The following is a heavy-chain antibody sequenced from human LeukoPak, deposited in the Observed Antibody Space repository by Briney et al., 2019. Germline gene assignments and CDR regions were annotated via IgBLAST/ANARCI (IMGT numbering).Heavy chain of an antibody. CDR2: ISYDGSNK. Sequence: GGSLRLSCAASGFTFSSYGMHWVRQAPGKGLEWVAVISYDGSNKYYADSVKGRFTISRDNSKNTLYLQMNSLRAEDTALYYCAKGWMGATLYYFDYWGQGTLVTVSS. D-gene: IGHD1-26*01. J-gene: IGHJ4*02. CDR1: GFTFSSYG. CDR3: AKGWMGATLYYFDY. V-gene: IGHV3-30*18.